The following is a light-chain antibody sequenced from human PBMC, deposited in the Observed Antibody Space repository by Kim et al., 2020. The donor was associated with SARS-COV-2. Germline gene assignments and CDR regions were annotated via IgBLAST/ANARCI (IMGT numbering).Light chain of an antibody. CDR3: QQRSDWPPLT. V-gene: IGKV3-11*01. CDR2: DSA. J-gene: IGKJ4*01. Sequence: APAERDPRPSRASRSVSSYLAGYHQQPGQAPRLLIYDSATRAPGIPARFVGSGSGTDFTLTITSLDPEDFAVYYCQQRSDWPPLTFGGGTKVDIK. CDR1: RSVSSY.